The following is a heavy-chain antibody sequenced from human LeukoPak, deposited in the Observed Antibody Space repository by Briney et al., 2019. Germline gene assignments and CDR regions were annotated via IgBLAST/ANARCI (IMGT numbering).Heavy chain of an antibody. CDR2: VSTTGGST. Sequence: GGSLRLSCGASSFTFSSYVMSWVRQAPRKGLEWVSTVSTTGGSTYYADSVKGRFTISRDSSKNTLFLQMNRLRPEDAAVYYCAKAPVTTCRGAFCYPFDYWGLGTLVTVSS. J-gene: IGHJ4*02. CDR3: AKAPVTTCRGAFCYPFDY. CDR1: SFTFSSYV. V-gene: IGHV3-23*01. D-gene: IGHD2-15*01.